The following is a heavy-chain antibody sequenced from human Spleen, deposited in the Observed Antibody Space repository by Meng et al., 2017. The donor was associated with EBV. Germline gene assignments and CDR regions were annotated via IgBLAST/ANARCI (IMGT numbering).Heavy chain of an antibody. CDR3: ARESGRGYTPDF. Sequence: QAQGVQAGAGVKKAGSSGKVSCKASGGAFRYSAISWVRQAPGPGLEWLGGLIPDFGTPDYAPNYQDRVTITADESTSTAYMELNSLTTEDTAIYYCARESGRGYTPDFWGQGTLVTVSS. D-gene: IGHD3-10*01. CDR2: LIPDFGTP. CDR1: GGAFRYSA. J-gene: IGHJ4*02. V-gene: IGHV1-69*01.